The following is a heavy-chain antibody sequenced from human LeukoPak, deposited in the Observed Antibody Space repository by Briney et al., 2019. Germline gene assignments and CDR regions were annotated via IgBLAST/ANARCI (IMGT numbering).Heavy chain of an antibody. D-gene: IGHD1-20*01. Sequence: GGSLRLSCAASGFTFSSYWMSWVRQAPGKGLEWVANIKQDGSEKYYVDSVKGRFTISRDNAKNSLYLQMSSLRAEDTAVYYCATDPYNWDPFDYWGQGTLVTVSS. J-gene: IGHJ4*02. CDR2: IKQDGSEK. V-gene: IGHV3-7*01. CDR1: GFTFSSYW. CDR3: ATDPYNWDPFDY.